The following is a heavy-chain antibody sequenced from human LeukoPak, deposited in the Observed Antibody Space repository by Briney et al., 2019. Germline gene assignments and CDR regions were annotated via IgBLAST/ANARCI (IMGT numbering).Heavy chain of an antibody. CDR2: IYTSGST. D-gene: IGHD5-18*01. Sequence: PSETLSLTCTVSGGSISSYYWSWIRQPAGKGLEWIGRIYTSGSTNYNPSLKSRVTMSVDTSKNQFSLKLSSVTAADTAVYYCASFNSYGYGDYFQHWGQGSLVTVSS. CDR1: GGSISSYY. CDR3: ASFNSYGYGDYFQH. V-gene: IGHV4-4*07. J-gene: IGHJ1*01.